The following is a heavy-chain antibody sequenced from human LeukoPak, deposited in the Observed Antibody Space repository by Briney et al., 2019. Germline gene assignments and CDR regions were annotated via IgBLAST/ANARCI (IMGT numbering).Heavy chain of an antibody. CDR2: IWYDGSNK. J-gene: IGHJ6*02. Sequence: GGSLRLSCAASGFTFSSYGMHWVRQAPVKALEWVAVIWYDGSNKYYGDSVKGRFTISRDNSKNTVYLQMNSLRAEDTAVYYCAKYSSSTNYYYGMDVWGQGTTVTVSS. CDR3: AKYSSSTNYYYGMDV. D-gene: IGHD6-6*01. V-gene: IGHV3-33*06. CDR1: GFTFSSYG.